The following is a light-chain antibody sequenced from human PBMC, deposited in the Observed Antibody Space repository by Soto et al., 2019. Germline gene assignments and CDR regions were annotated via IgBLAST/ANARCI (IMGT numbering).Light chain of an antibody. Sequence: EIVLTQSPCTLSLSPGQTATLSCRASRSVSSNYLAWYQQRPGQAPRLLINRASNRATGIPDRFTGSGSGTDFTLTINRLEPADFAVYYCQQYGSSPRTFGQGTKVAIK. CDR2: RAS. V-gene: IGKV3-20*01. CDR1: RSVSSNY. J-gene: IGKJ1*01. CDR3: QQYGSSPRT.